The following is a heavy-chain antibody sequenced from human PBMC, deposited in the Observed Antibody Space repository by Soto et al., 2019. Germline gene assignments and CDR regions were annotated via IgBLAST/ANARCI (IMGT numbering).Heavy chain of an antibody. Sequence: QVQLVQSGAEVKKPGASVKLSCKASGYTFTSHYIHWVRQAHGQGHEWMGIINPSGGSTSYAQKFQGRVTMTSDTSTSTVYMELSSLGSEDTAVYYCARVGISARPLGLLGFDYWGQGTLVTVSS. D-gene: IGHD6-6*01. V-gene: IGHV1-46*01. CDR1: GYTFTSHY. CDR2: INPSGGST. CDR3: ARVGISARPLGLLGFDY. J-gene: IGHJ4*02.